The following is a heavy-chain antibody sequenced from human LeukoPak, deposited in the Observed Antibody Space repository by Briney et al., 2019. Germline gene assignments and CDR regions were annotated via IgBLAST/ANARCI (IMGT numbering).Heavy chain of an antibody. V-gene: IGHV7-4-1*02. D-gene: IGHD3-22*01. J-gene: IGHJ5*02. CDR2: INTNTGNP. Sequence: ASVKVSCKASGYTFKSYAINWMRQAPGQGLEWMGWINTNTGNPTYAQGFTGRFVFSLDTSVSTAYLQISSLKAEDTALYYCARDDYDTSGYSNWFDPWGQGTLVTVSS. CDR3: ARDDYDTSGYSNWFDP. CDR1: GYTFKSYA.